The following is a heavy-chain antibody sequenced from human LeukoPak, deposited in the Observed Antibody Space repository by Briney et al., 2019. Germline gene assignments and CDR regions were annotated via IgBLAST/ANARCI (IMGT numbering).Heavy chain of an antibody. CDR2: ISGSGVST. CDR1: GFTFSSYA. Sequence: PGGSLRLSCAVSGFTFSSYAMSWVRQAPGKGLEWVSGISGSGVSTYYADSVKGRFTISRDNSKNTLYLQMNSLRAEDTAVYYCAKGGKWDVTPFDYWGQGTLVTVSS. V-gene: IGHV3-23*01. J-gene: IGHJ4*02. D-gene: IGHD1-26*01. CDR3: AKGGKWDVTPFDY.